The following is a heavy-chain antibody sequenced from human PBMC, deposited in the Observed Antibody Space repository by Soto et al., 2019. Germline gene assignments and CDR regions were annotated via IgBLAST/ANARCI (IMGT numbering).Heavy chain of an antibody. CDR2: IYYSGST. D-gene: IGHD3-9*01. V-gene: IGHV4-30-4*01. J-gene: IGHJ4*02. CDR3: ARGAGRYFDWFPGYFDY. Sequence: QVQLQESGPGLVKPSQTLSLTCTVSGGSISSGDYYWSWIRQPPGKGLEWIGYIYYSGSTYYNPSLKSRVTISVDTSKNQFSLKLSSVTAADTAVYYCARGAGRYFDWFPGYFDYWGQGTLVTVSS. CDR1: GGSISSGDYY.